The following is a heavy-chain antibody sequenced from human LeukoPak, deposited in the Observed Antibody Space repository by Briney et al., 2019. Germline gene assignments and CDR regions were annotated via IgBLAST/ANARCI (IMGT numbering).Heavy chain of an antibody. J-gene: IGHJ4*02. CDR3: ARDRSTNSYAEYFFDY. CDR1: GFTFSSYS. D-gene: IGHD3-16*01. V-gene: IGHV3-21*01. CDR2: ISSSSSYI. Sequence: GGSLRLSCAASGFTFSSYSMNWVRQAPGKGLEWVSSISSSSSYIYYADSVKGRFTISRDNAKNSLYLQMNSLRAEDTAVYHCARDRSTNSYAEYFFDYWGQGTLVTVSS.